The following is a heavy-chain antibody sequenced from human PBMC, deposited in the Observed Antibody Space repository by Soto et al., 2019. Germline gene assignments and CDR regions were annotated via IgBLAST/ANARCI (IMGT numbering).Heavy chain of an antibody. D-gene: IGHD4-17*01. CDR2: INPNSGGT. Sequence: ASVKVSCKASGYTFTGDYMHWVRQAPGQGLEWMGWINPNSGGTNYAQNFQGRVTMTSDTSISTAYMELSRLRSDDTAVYYCERYATTVSSTSWFDPWGQGTLVTVSS. CDR3: ERYATTVSSTSWFDP. CDR1: GYTFTGDY. J-gene: IGHJ5*02. V-gene: IGHV1-2*02.